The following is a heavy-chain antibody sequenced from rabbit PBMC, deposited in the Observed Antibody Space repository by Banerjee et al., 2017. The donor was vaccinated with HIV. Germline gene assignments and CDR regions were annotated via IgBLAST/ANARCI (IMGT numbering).Heavy chain of an antibody. CDR1: GFDFSSSG. V-gene: IGHV1S39*01. CDR2: ISTGDGST. D-gene: IGHD4-1*01. Sequence: EQLVESGGDLVKPGASLTLSCKASGFDFSSSGVNWVRQAPGKGLEWIGCISTGDGSTYYASWVNGRFSISKTSSTTVTLQMTSLTAADTATYFCARIDSDWDGGINLWGPGTLVTVS. J-gene: IGHJ4*01. CDR3: ARIDSDWDGGINL.